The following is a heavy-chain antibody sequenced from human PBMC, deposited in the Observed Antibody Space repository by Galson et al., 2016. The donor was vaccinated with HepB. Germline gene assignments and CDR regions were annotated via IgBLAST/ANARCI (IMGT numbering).Heavy chain of an antibody. D-gene: IGHD6-19*01. Sequence: SLRLSCAASGFTFSRYGMQWVRQAPGKGLESVAFIWYDGSNKYYADSVKGRFTISRDNSKNTLYLQMNSLRAEDTAVYYCAREDPNIAVAALDYWGQGTLVTVST. CDR3: AREDPNIAVAALDY. J-gene: IGHJ4*02. V-gene: IGHV3-33*01. CDR2: IWYDGSNK. CDR1: GFTFSRYG.